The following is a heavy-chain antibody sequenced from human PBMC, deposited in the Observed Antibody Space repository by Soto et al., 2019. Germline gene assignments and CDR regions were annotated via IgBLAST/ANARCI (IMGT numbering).Heavy chain of an antibody. D-gene: IGHD6-13*01. CDR3: ARDKYSSSWVPGYNGMDV. CDR2: ISSNGGST. V-gene: IGHV3-64*01. J-gene: IGHJ6*02. CDR1: GFTFSSYG. Sequence: EVQLVESGGGLVQPGGSLRLSCAASGFTFSSYGMHWVRQAPGKGLEYVSAISSNGGSTYYANSVKGRFSISGDNSKNTLYLQMGSLRAEDMAVYYCARDKYSSSWVPGYNGMDVWGQGTTVTVSS.